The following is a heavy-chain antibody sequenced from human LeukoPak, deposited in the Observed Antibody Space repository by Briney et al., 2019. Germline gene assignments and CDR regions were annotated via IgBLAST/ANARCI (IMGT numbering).Heavy chain of an antibody. CDR3: ARPTSGFYKF. J-gene: IGHJ4*02. Sequence: GGSLRLSCSASGFTVSSDYMSWVRQSLGKGLEWVSYISSTSSTIYYADSVKGRFTISRDNARNSLYLQMNSLRDEDTAVYYCARPTSGFYKFWGQGTLVTVSS. CDR1: GFTVSSDY. V-gene: IGHV3-48*02. CDR2: ISSTSSTI. D-gene: IGHD3-10*01.